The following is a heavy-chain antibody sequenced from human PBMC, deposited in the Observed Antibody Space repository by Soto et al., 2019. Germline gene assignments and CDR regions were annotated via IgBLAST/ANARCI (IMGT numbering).Heavy chain of an antibody. J-gene: IGHJ5*02. CDR1: GYSFTSYW. CDR3: AIQGYSRSLGPSNWFDH. V-gene: IGHV5-51*01. D-gene: IGHD6-13*01. Sequence: GESLKISCKGSGYSFTSYWIGWVRQMPGKGLEWMGIIYPGDSDTRYSPCFQGQVTISADKSISTAYMQWSSLKASDTAMYYCAIQGYSRSLGPSNWFDHWGQGTLVTVSS. CDR2: IYPGDSDT.